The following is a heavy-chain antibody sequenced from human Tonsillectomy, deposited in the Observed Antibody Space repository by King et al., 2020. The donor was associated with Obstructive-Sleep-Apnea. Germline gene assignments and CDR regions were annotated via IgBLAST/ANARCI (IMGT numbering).Heavy chain of an antibody. CDR1: GFAFSTYA. CDR3: ARPSYDRNGYYYPYFDY. J-gene: IGHJ4*02. CDR2: ISYDGRDK. Sequence: HVQLVESGGGVVQPGRSLRLSCAASGFAFSTYAIHWVRQAPGKGLEWVAVISYDGRDKYYADSVKGRFIISRDNSKNTLCLEMNSLRSEDTAVYYCARPSYDRNGYYYPYFDYWGQGTLVTVSS. D-gene: IGHD3-22*01. V-gene: IGHV3-30*04.